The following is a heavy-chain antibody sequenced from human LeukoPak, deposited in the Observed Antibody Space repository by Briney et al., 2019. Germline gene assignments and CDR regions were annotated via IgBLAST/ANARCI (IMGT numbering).Heavy chain of an antibody. CDR2: ISAYNGNT. V-gene: IGHV1-18*01. D-gene: IGHD5-18*01. J-gene: IGHJ4*02. CDR1: GYTFTSYG. Sequence: GASVKVSCKASGYTFTSYGISWVRQAPGQGLEWMGWISAYNGNTNYAQKLQGRVTMTTDTSTSTAYMELSSLRSEDTAVYYCARGLVVRKRGYSYGPLGYWGQGTLVTVSS. CDR3: ARGLVVRKRGYSYGPLGY.